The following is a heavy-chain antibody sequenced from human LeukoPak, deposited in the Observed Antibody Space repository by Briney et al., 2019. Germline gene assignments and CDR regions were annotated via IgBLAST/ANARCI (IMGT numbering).Heavy chain of an antibody. J-gene: IGHJ5*02. CDR1: GGTFSSYA. CDR3: ARDKVPMVRGHWFDP. CDR2: INPNSGGT. D-gene: IGHD3-10*01. Sequence: ASVKVSCKASGGTFSSYAISWVRQAPGQGLEWMGWINPNSGGTNYAQKFQGRATMTRDTSISTAYMELSRLRSDDTAVYYCARDKVPMVRGHWFDPWGQGTLVTVSS. V-gene: IGHV1-2*02.